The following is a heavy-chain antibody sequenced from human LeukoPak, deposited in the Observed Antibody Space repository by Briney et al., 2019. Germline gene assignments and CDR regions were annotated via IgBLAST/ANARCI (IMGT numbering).Heavy chain of an antibody. CDR2: TSGSGGST. Sequence: PGGSLRLSCAASVFTFSSYAMSSVRQAPGKGLEWVSATSGSGGSTYYADSVKGRFTISRDNSKNTLYLQMNSLRAEDTAVYYCAKESSGWSNGDYWGQGTLVTVSS. J-gene: IGHJ4*02. V-gene: IGHV3-23*01. D-gene: IGHD6-19*01. CDR3: AKESSGWSNGDY. CDR1: VFTFSSYA.